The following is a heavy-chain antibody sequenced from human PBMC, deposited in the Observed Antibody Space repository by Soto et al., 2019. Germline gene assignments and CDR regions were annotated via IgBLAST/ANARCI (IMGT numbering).Heavy chain of an antibody. D-gene: IGHD5-12*01. Sequence: SETLSLTSTVSGGSVSSGSYYWIWFRRPKEKGLEWIGYIYYSGSTNYNPSLKSRVTISVDTPKNQFSLKLSSVTAADTAVYYCTKGYGASHPPFDCWGQGTQVTVSS. V-gene: IGHV4-61*01. CDR3: TKGYGASHPPFDC. CDR1: GGSVSSGSYY. CDR2: IYYSGST. J-gene: IGHJ4*02.